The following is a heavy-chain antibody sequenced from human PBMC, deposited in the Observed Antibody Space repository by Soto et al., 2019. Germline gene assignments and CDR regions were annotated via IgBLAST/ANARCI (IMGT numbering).Heavy chain of an antibody. CDR2: IYWDDDK. CDR1: GFSLTTSGVG. D-gene: IGHD3-3*01. CDR3: ANRVLRTVFGLVTTTAIYFDF. V-gene: IGHV2-5*02. J-gene: IGHJ4*02. Sequence: QITLNESGPTVVRPTENLTLTCRFSGFSLTTSGVGVGWVRQSPGKAPEWLALIYWDDDKRYSESLKSRLTITKETYKNQVVMTVANLDPTDTATYYCANRVLRTVFGLVTTTAIYFDFWGQGTPVAVSS.